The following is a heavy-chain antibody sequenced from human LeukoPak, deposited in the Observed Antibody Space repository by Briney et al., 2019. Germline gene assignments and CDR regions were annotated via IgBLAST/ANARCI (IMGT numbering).Heavy chain of an antibody. V-gene: IGHV5-51*01. J-gene: IGHJ3*02. CDR2: IYPGDSDT. Sequence: GGSPKIPCKGSGYRFTSYWIGWVRQMPGKGLEWRGIIYPGDSDTRYSPSFQGQVTISADKSISTAYLQWSSLKASDTAMYYCARPGYSYAQDAFDIWGQGTMVTVSS. CDR1: GYRFTSYW. CDR3: ARPGYSYAQDAFDI. D-gene: IGHD5-18*01.